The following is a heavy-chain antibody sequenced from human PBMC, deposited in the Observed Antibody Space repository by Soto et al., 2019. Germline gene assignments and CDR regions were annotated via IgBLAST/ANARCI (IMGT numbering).Heavy chain of an antibody. J-gene: IGHJ3*02. Sequence: WTWIRQRPGKGLEWIGYIYYSGSTYYSPFLKSRLSISLDTSKNQFSMRMSSVTAADTAVYYCARARLRAVYAFDIWGQGTMVTVSS. CDR2: IYYSGST. V-gene: IGHV4-31*02. CDR3: ARARLRAVYAFDI. D-gene: IGHD5-12*01.